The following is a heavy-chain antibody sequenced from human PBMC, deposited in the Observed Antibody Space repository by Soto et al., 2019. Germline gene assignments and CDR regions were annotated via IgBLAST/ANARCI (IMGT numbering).Heavy chain of an antibody. J-gene: IGHJ1*01. D-gene: IGHD6-19*01. CDR2: MYYSGRT. CDR1: GGSISSYY. Sequence: PSETLSLTCTVSGGSISSYYWSWIRQPPGKGLEWIGYMYYSGRTNYNPSLKSRVTISVDTSKNQFSLKLSSVTAADAAVYYCARAPSSGWTLEYFQHWGHGTLVTVSS. CDR3: ARAPSSGWTLEYFQH. V-gene: IGHV4-59*01.